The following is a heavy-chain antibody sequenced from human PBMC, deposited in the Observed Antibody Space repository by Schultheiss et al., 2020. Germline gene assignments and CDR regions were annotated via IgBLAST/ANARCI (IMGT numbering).Heavy chain of an antibody. CDR1: GFTFSSYG. CDR3: ARELSGWYPYYYYGMDV. Sequence: GESLKISCAASGFTFSSYGMHWVRQAPGKGLEWVAVIWYDGSNKYYADSVKGRFTISRDNSKNTLYLQMNSLRAEDTAVYYCARELSGWYPYYYYGMDVWGKGTTVTVSS. D-gene: IGHD6-19*01. V-gene: IGHV3-33*01. J-gene: IGHJ6*04. CDR2: IWYDGSNK.